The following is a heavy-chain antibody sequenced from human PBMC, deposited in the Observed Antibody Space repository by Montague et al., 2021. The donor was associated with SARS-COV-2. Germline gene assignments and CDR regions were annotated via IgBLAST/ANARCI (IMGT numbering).Heavy chain of an antibody. CDR2: IYSGGST. D-gene: IGHD3-10*01. V-gene: IGHV3-53*04. CDR3: ARDLTYGSGRSYYYCGMGV. Sequence: SLRLSCAASGFTVSSNYMSWVRQAPGKGLEWVPVIYSGGSTYYADSVKGRFTISRHNSKNTLYLQMNSLRAEDTAVYYCARDLTYGSGRSYYYCGMGVWGQGTRVTVSS. J-gene: IGHJ6*02. CDR1: GFTVSSNY.